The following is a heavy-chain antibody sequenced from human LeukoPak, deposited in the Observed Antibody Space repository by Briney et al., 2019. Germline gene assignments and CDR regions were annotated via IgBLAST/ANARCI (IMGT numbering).Heavy chain of an antibody. CDR3: AREGGYSSSWYTRRGYYGMDV. V-gene: IGHV4-31*03. Sequence: SETLSLTCTVSGGSISSGGYYWSWIRQHPGKGLEWIGYIYYSGSTYYNLSLKSRVTISVDTSKNQFSLKLSSVTAADTAVYYCAREGGYSSSWYTRRGYYGMDVWGQGTTVTVSS. CDR2: IYYSGST. D-gene: IGHD6-13*01. J-gene: IGHJ6*02. CDR1: GGSISSGGYY.